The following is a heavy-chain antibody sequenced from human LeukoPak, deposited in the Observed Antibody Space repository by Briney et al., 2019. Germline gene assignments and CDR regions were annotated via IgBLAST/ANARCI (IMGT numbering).Heavy chain of an antibody. CDR1: GFTFSDYY. Sequence: GGSLRLSCAGSGFTFSDYYMSWIRQAPGKGLEWVAYISSTGNTIFDADSVKGRFLISRDNAKNSLYLQMNSLRAEDTAVYYCARLRPVAGWNWFDPWGQGTLVTVSS. J-gene: IGHJ5*02. V-gene: IGHV3-11*01. D-gene: IGHD6-19*01. CDR2: ISSTGNTI. CDR3: ARLRPVAGWNWFDP.